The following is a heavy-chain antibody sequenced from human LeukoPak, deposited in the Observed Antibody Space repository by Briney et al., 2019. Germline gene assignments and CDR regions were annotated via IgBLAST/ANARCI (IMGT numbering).Heavy chain of an antibody. CDR1: GFTFSGST. CDR3: MAVWRYSGYYMAV. D-gene: IGHD1-26*01. J-gene: IGHJ6*03. Sequence: GGSLKLSCAASGFTFSGSTLHWVRQASGKGLEWVGRIRSKANSYATAYAASVKGRFTISRDDSKNTAYLQMNSLKTEDTAVYYCMAVWRYSGYYMAVWGKGTTVTVSS. V-gene: IGHV3-73*01. CDR2: IRSKANSYAT.